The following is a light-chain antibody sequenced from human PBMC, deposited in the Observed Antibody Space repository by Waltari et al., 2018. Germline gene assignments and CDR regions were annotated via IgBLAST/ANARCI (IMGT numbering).Light chain of an antibody. CDR1: KLGERF. CDR2: QDT. J-gene: IGLJ3*02. CDR3: QAWDSRGV. V-gene: IGLV3-1*01. Sequence: SSELTQPPSVAVSPGQRANITCSGDKLGERFVSWYQQKPGQSPILLIYQDTKRPSGIPERFSGSNSGNTATLTIGGTQTMDEADYYCQAWDSRGVFGGGTKLTVL.